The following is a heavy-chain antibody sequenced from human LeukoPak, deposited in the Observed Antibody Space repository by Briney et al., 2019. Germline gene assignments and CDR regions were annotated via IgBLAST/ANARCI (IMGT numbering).Heavy chain of an antibody. J-gene: IGHJ4*02. CDR3: ARRGTSSSWAHFDY. CDR1: GFTFSSYW. V-gene: IGHV3-7*05. Sequence: GGSLRLSCAASGFTFSSYWLTWVRQAPGKGLEWVANIKQDRSEKYYVDSMKGRFTISRDNVKNSLYLQMNSLGDEDTAVYYCARRGTSSSWAHFDYWGQGTLVTVSS. CDR2: IKQDRSEK. D-gene: IGHD6-13*01.